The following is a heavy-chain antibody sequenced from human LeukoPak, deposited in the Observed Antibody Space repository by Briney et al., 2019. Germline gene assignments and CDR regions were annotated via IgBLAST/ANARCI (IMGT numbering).Heavy chain of an antibody. D-gene: IGHD1-20*01. CDR1: GYSFTSYW. J-gene: IGHJ4*02. CDR2: IYPGDSDT. V-gene: IGHV5-51*01. Sequence: GESLKISCKGSGYSFTSYWIGWVRQMPRKGLEWMGIIYPGDSDTRYSPSFPGQVTISADEYISTHYLQWSSIIASAADMDYYARENNWNRGDYWAQGTLVIVSS. CDR3: ARENNWNRGDY.